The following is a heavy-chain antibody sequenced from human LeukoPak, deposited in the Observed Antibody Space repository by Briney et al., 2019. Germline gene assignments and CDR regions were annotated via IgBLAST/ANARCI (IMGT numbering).Heavy chain of an antibody. CDR3: ARGQSGGYCTNGVCYMGWFDP. D-gene: IGHD2-8*01. V-gene: IGHV4-59*01. J-gene: IGHJ5*02. Sequence: SETLSLTCTVSGGSISSYYWSWIRQPPGKGLVWIGYIYYSGSTNYNPSLKSRVTISVDTSKNQFSLKLSSVTAADTAVYYCARGQSGGYCTNGVCYMGWFDPWGQGTLVTVSS. CDR2: IYYSGST. CDR1: GGSISSYY.